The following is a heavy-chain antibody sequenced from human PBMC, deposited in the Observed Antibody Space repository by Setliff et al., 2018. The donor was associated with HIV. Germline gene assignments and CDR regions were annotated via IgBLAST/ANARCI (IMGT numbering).Heavy chain of an antibody. J-gene: IGHJ6*03. CDR2: INPDSGGT. CDR3: ARDVSGFDLFSSYMDV. D-gene: IGHD3-9*01. Sequence: ASVKVSCKASGYSFTGYNLYWVRQAPGQGLEWMGWINPDSGGTKYARKFEDRVTMSRDTSINTGFMELNSLRSDDPAVYYCARDVSGFDLFSSYMDVWGKGTTVTVSS. V-gene: IGHV1-2*02. CDR1: GYSFTGYN.